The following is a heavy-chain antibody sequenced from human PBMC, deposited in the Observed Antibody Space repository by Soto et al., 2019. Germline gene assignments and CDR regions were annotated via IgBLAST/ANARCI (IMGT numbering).Heavy chain of an antibody. Sequence: SETLSLTCTVSGGSISSGDYYWSWIRQPPGKGLESIGSIYYSGRTYYNPSLKSRVTISVDTSKNQFSLKLSSVTATDTAVYYCARKSMYYYDTNGYSGTFDIWGQGTMVTVSS. J-gene: IGHJ3*02. D-gene: IGHD3-22*01. CDR3: ARKSMYYYDTNGYSGTFDI. CDR2: IYYSGRT. CDR1: GGSISSGDYY. V-gene: IGHV4-30-4*01.